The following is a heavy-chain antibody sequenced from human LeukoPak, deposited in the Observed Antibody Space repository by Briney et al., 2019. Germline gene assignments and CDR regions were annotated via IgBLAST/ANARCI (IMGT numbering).Heavy chain of an antibody. V-gene: IGHV4-39*01. CDR1: GDSITSNINH. D-gene: IGHD3-9*01. J-gene: IGHJ4*02. CDR3: ARHKADIFLFDY. CDR2: ISYSGTT. Sequence: SETLSLTCTVSGDSITSNINHWGWIRQPPGKGLEYIGRISYSGTTYYNPSLKSRVTISVDTSKNQFSLKLSSVTAADTAVYYCARHKADIFLFDYWGQGTLVTVSS.